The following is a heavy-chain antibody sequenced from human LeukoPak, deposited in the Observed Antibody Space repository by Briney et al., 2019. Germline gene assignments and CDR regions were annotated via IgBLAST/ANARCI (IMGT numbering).Heavy chain of an antibody. CDR1: GFTFSSYG. Sequence: PGGSLRLSCAASGFTFSSYGMHWVRQAPGKGLEGVAFIRYDGSNKYYADSVKGRFTISRDNSKNTLYLQMNSLRAEDTAVYYCAKESVTTHDSSGYYFDYWGQGTLVTVSS. D-gene: IGHD3-22*01. CDR2: IRYDGSNK. J-gene: IGHJ4*02. V-gene: IGHV3-30*02. CDR3: AKESVTTHDSSGYYFDY.